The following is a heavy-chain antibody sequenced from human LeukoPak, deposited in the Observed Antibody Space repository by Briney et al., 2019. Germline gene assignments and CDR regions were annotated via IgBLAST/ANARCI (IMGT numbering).Heavy chain of an antibody. D-gene: IGHD3-22*01. CDR2: ISYTGDSI. CDR1: GFTLSDYY. J-gene: IGHJ3*02. CDR3: ARVGYYDSSGYYFTGAFDI. Sequence: GGSLRLSCAASGFTLSDYYMIWIRQAPGKGLEWVSYISYTGDSIYYADSVKGRFTISRDNAKNSVYLQMNSLRAEDTAVYYCARVGYYDSSGYYFTGAFDIWGQGTMVTVSS. V-gene: IGHV3-11*04.